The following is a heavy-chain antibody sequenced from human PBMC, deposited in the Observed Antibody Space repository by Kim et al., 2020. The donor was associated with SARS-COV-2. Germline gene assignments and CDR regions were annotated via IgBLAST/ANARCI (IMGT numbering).Heavy chain of an antibody. CDR2: ISGSGGST. D-gene: IGHD1-26*01. CDR3: AKDPLYSGSYGSGY. CDR1: GFTFSSYA. J-gene: IGHJ4*02. Sequence: GGSLRLSCAASGFTFSSYAMSWVRQAPGKGLEWVSAISGSGGSTYYADSVKGRFTISRDNSKNTLYLQMNSLRAEDTAVYYCAKDPLYSGSYGSGYWGQGTLVTVSS. V-gene: IGHV3-23*01.